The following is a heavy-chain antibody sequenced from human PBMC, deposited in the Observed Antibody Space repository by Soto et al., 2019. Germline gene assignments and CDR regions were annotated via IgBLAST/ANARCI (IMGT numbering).Heavy chain of an antibody. V-gene: IGHV4-59*01. J-gene: IGHJ4*02. CDR1: GVSITSYY. D-gene: IGHD6-13*01. CDR2: IYYGGSA. Sequence: QVQLQESGPGLVKPSETLSLTCSVSGVSITSYYWSWIRQPPGKGLEWIGYIYYGGSAAYNPSLMRRVTISLDTSTNQFSLRLNSMTAADTAVYYCARVNLGGITTAGMDYWGQGTLVTVSS. CDR3: ARVNLGGITTAGMDY.